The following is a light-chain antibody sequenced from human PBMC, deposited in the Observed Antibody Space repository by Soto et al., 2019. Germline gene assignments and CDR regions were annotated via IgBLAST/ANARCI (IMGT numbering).Light chain of an antibody. V-gene: IGKV1-5*01. Sequence: DIQMTQSPSTLSASVGDRVTITCRASQSISSWLAWYQQKPGKAPKLLIYDASSLESGVPSRFSGSGSGTEYTLTISSLQPDDFATDYCQHYNSYPWTCGHGTKVEIE. CDR1: QSISSW. CDR3: QHYNSYPWT. CDR2: DAS. J-gene: IGKJ1*01.